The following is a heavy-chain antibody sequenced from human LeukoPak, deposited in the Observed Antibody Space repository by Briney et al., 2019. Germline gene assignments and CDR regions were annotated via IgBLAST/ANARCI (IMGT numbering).Heavy chain of an antibody. D-gene: IGHD3-16*01. J-gene: IGHJ4*02. Sequence: PGGSLRLSCAASGFTVSNNYMSWVRQALGKGLEWVSVIYSGDNTYYVESVKGRFTISRDNSKNTLFLQMNRLRAEDTAVWYCAGRRVLDASFDYWGQGTLVTVSS. CDR3: AGRRVLDASFDY. V-gene: IGHV3-66*02. CDR2: IYSGDNT. CDR1: GFTVSNNY.